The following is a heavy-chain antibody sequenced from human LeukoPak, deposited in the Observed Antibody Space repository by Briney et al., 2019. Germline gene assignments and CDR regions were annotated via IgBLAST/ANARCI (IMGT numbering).Heavy chain of an antibody. D-gene: IGHD3-3*01. Sequence: SETLSLTCSVSGFSISTGYYWGWIRQPPGKGLEWIGSIYNSGSTYYNPSLKSRVTISIDTSKNLFSLKLTSVTAADTALYYCARVHWVNTLFVVVLSRFDSWGQGTLVTVSS. CDR1: GFSISTGYY. J-gene: IGHJ4*02. CDR2: IYNSGST. V-gene: IGHV4-38-2*02. CDR3: ARVHWVNTLFVVVLSRFDS.